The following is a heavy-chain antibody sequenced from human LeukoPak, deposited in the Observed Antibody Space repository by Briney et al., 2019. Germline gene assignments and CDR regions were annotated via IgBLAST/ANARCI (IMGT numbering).Heavy chain of an antibody. CDR2: IYHSGST. D-gene: IGHD2-2*01. Sequence: SETLSLTCAVSGGSISSGGYSWSWIRQPPGKGLEWIGYIYHSGSTYYNPSLKSRVTISVDRSKNQFSLKLSSVTAADTAVYYCARAQVVPAARPFDYWGQGTLVTVSS. CDR3: ARAQVVPAARPFDY. V-gene: IGHV4-30-2*01. J-gene: IGHJ4*02. CDR1: GGSISSGGYS.